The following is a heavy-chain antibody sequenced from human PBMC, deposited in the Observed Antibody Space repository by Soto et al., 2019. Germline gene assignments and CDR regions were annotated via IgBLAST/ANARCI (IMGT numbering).Heavy chain of an antibody. CDR2: INSDGSDS. V-gene: IGHV3-74*01. J-gene: IGHJ4*02. D-gene: IGHD6-13*01. Sequence: GGSLRLSCAASGFTFSSHWMYWVRQTPGKGLVWVSRINSDGSDSSYAASVKGRFTISRDNAESTLFLQMNTLRVDDTAVYYCASRSPGFHSSFDYWGQGSLVTVSS. CDR3: ASRSPGFHSSFDY. CDR1: GFTFSSHW.